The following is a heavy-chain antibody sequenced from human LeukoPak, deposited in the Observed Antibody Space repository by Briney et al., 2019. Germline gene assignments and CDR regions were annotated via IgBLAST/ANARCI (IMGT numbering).Heavy chain of an antibody. CDR1: GGSISSGGYY. CDR2: IYYSGST. CDR3: ARVYYDFWSGYPSYFDY. D-gene: IGHD3-3*01. J-gene: IGHJ4*02. Sequence: SQTLSLTCTVSGGSISSGGYYWSWIRQHPGKGLEWIWYIYYSGSTYYNPSLKSRVTISVDTSKNQFSLKLSSVTAADTAVYYCARVYYDFWSGYPSYFDYWGQGTLVTVSS. V-gene: IGHV4-31*03.